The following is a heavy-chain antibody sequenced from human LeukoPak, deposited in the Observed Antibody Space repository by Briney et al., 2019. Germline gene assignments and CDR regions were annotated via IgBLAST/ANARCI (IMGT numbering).Heavy chain of an antibody. J-gene: IGHJ5*02. D-gene: IGHD3-10*01. V-gene: IGHV4-34*01. Sequence: PSETLSLTCAVYGGSFSGYYWSWIRQPPGKGLEWIGEINHSGSTNYNPSLKSRVTISVDTSKNRFSLKLSSVTAADTAVYYCARGSGSYTRGFDPWGQGTLVTVSS. CDR3: ARGSGSYTRGFDP. CDR2: INHSGST. CDR1: GGSFSGYY.